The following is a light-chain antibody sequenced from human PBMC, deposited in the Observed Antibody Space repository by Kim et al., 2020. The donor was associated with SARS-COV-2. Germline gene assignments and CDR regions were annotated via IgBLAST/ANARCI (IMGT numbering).Light chain of an antibody. CDR2: SAS. Sequence: DIQMTQSPSSVSASVGDRVTLTCRASLDIARFLAWYQQKPGKAPKLLIYSASTLQSGVPSRFSGSGSGTDFTLAINGLRPEDFATYYCRQANSFPYTFGPGTKLEI. CDR1: LDIARF. CDR3: RQANSFPYT. J-gene: IGKJ2*01. V-gene: IGKV1-12*01.